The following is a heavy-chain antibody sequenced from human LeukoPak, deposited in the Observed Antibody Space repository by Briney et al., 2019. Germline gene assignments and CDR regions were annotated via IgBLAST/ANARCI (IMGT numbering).Heavy chain of an antibody. D-gene: IGHD1-26*01. V-gene: IGHV3-30*18. CDR1: GFTFSSYG. CDR3: AKDRGGSYWKYYGMDV. Sequence: PGRSLRLSCAASGFTFSSYGMHWVRQAPGKGLEWVAVISYDGSNKCYADFVKGRFTISRDNSKNTLYLQMNSLRAEDTAVYYCAKDRGGSYWKYYGMDVWGQGTTVTVSS. CDR2: ISYDGSNK. J-gene: IGHJ6*02.